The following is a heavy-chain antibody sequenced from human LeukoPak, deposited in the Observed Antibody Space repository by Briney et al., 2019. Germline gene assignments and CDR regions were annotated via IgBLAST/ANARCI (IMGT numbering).Heavy chain of an antibody. CDR1: GFTFSSYA. D-gene: IGHD3-9*01. J-gene: IGHJ6*02. CDR2: ISGSGGST. Sequence: SGGSLRLSCAASGFTFSSYAMSWVRQAPGKGLEWVSAISGSGGSTYYADSVKGRFTISRDNSKNTLYLQMNSLRAEDAAVYYCAKFEGSYYGMDVWGQGTTVTVSS. V-gene: IGHV3-23*01. CDR3: AKFEGSYYGMDV.